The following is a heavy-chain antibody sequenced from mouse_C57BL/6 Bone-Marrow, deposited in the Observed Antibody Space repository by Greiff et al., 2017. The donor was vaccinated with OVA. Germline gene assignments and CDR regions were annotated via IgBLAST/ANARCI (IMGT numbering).Heavy chain of an antibody. CDR1: GFSLTSYG. Sequence: QVQLKQSGPGLVQPSQSLSITCTVSGFSLTSYGVHWVRQSPGKGLEWLGVIWSGGSTDYNAAFISRLSISKDNSKSQVFFKMNSLQADDTAIYYCARGYSNYVGYFDVWGTGTTVTVSS. J-gene: IGHJ1*03. V-gene: IGHV2-2*01. CDR3: ARGYSNYVGYFDV. CDR2: IWSGGST. D-gene: IGHD2-5*01.